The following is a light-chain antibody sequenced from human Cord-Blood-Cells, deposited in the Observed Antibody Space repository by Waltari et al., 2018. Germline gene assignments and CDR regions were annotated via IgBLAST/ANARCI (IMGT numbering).Light chain of an antibody. V-gene: IGLV3-1*01. Sequence: SYELTQPPSVSVSPGQTASITCSGDKLGDKYACWYQQKPGQSPVLVIYQDSKRPSGSPERFSGSNSGNTATLTISGTQAMDEADYYCQAWDSSYVFGTGTKVTVL. CDR1: KLGDKY. CDR2: QDS. CDR3: QAWDSSYV. J-gene: IGLJ1*01.